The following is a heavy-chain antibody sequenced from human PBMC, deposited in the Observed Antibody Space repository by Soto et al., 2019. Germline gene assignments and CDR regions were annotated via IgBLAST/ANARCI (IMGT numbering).Heavy chain of an antibody. V-gene: IGHV3-73*01. CDR1: GFTFSGSA. J-gene: IGHJ6*03. Sequence: GGSLRLSCAASGFTFSGSAMHWVRQASGKGLEWVGRIRSKGNSYATAYAASVKGRFTISRDDSKNTAYLQMNSLKTEDTAVYYCAEGKSDYYYYYMDVWGKGTTVTVSS. CDR3: AEGKSDYYYYYMDV. CDR2: IRSKGNSYAT.